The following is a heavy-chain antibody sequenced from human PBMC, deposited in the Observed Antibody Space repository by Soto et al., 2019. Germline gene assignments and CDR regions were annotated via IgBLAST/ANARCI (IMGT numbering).Heavy chain of an antibody. D-gene: IGHD3-10*01. CDR3: ARARGSPYYFDY. CDR2: INTSGDTT. CDR1: GFTFSSYG. J-gene: IGHJ4*02. V-gene: IGHV3-23*01. Sequence: GGSLRLSCAASGFTFSSYGMTWVRQAPGKGLDWVSVINTSGDTTHYADSAKGRFTISRDNSKNTLYLQMNSLRAEDTAVYYCARARGSPYYFDYWGQGTLVTVSS.